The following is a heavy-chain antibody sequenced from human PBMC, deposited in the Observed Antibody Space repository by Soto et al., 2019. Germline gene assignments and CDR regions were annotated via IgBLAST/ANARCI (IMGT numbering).Heavy chain of an antibody. J-gene: IGHJ4*02. CDR1: GGSISSSSYS. CDR3: ATFTTGRDGYNDFDY. CDR2: IYYSGST. Sequence: KPSETLSLTCTVSGGSISSSSYSWGWIRQPPGKGLEWIGSIYYSGSTYYNPSLKSRVTISVDTSKNQFSLKLSSVTAADTAVYYCATFTTGRDGYNDFDYWGQGTLVTVSS. D-gene: IGHD5-12*01. V-gene: IGHV4-39*01.